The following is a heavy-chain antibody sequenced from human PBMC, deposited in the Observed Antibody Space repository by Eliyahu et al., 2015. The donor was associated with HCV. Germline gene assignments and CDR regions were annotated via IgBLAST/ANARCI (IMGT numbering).Heavy chain of an antibody. D-gene: IGHD2-8*01. CDR1: GFTFSSYA. CDR3: ARGYCTNGVCAYGMDV. Sequence: EVQLVESGGGLVQPGGSLRLSCAASGFTFSSYAMHWVRQAPGKGLEYVSAIRSNGDSTYYAKSVKGRFTISRDNSKNTLYLQMGSLRAEDMAVYYCARGYCTNGVCAYGMDVWGQGTTVTVSS. V-gene: IGHV3-64*01. J-gene: IGHJ6*02. CDR2: IRSNGDST.